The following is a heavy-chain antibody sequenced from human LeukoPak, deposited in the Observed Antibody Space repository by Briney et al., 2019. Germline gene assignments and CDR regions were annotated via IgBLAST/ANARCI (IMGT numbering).Heavy chain of an antibody. CDR1: GGPTRSSDYY. CDR2: IYYSGSS. V-gene: IGHV4-39*01. CDR3: ARSNWGYYYFDY. Sequence: PSETLSLTCTVSGGPTRSSDYYWGWIRQPPGKELEWIGSIYYSGSSYHNPSLKSRVTISVDTSKNQFSLKLSSVTAADTAVYYCARSNWGYYYFDYWGQGTLVTVS. J-gene: IGHJ4*02. D-gene: IGHD7-27*01.